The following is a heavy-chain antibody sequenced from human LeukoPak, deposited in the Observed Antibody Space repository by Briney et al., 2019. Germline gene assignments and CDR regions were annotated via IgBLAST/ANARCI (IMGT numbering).Heavy chain of an antibody. CDR3: AATMVRGVHTHFDY. V-gene: IGHV4-59*08. Sequence: ETVSLTCTVSGGSITNYYWSWIRQPPGKGLEWIGYVYYSGSTNYNPSLKSRVTISVDTSKNQFSLKLSSVTAADTAVYYCAATMVRGVHTHFDYWGQGTLVTVSS. D-gene: IGHD3-10*01. J-gene: IGHJ4*01. CDR1: GGSITNYY. CDR2: VYYSGST.